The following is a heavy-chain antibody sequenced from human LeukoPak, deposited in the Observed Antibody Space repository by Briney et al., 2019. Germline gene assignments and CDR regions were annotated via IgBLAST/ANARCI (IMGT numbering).Heavy chain of an antibody. D-gene: IGHD2-2*01. Sequence: GGSLRLLCAASVHLLRHYDTLWARHAPGKALEWVSGNSGSGLSTYYAGCVKGGFTISGNNSKNTLYLQMNSLSAEDTAVYYCAEVGEGTGAAMVAIDYWGQGTLVTVSS. CDR1: VHLLRHYD. J-gene: IGHJ4*02. CDR3: AEVGEGTGAAMVAIDY. V-gene: IGHV3-23*01. CDR2: NSGSGLST.